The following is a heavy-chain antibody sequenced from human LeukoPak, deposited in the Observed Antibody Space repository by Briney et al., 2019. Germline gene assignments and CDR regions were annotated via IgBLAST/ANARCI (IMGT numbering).Heavy chain of an antibody. Sequence: GGSLRLSCEASGFTFSSYSMNWVRQAPGKGLEWVSSISSSSSYIYYADSVKGRFTISRDNAKNSLYLQMNSLRAEDTALYYCARDPTRRYDSSGYYQLFDYWGQGTLVTVSS. CDR2: ISSSSSYI. CDR1: GFTFSSYS. D-gene: IGHD3-22*01. V-gene: IGHV3-21*04. CDR3: ARDPTRRYDSSGYYQLFDY. J-gene: IGHJ4*02.